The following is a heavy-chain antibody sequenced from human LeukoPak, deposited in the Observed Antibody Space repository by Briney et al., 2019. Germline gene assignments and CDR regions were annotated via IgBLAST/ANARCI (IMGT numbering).Heavy chain of an antibody. CDR2: INHSGST. Sequence: PSETLSLTCGVYGASFSSYYWTWIRQPPGKGLEWIGEINHSGSTNYNPSLKSRVTISVDKTKNQFSVKLNPLTAADTAVYYCARRYCSGGSCYYNYWGQGTLVTVSS. V-gene: IGHV4-34*01. CDR3: ARRYCSGGSCYYNY. J-gene: IGHJ4*02. D-gene: IGHD2-15*01. CDR1: GASFSSYY.